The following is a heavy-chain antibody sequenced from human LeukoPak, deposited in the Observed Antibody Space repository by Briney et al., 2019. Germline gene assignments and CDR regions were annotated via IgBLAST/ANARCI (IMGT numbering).Heavy chain of an antibody. CDR2: IDPSGGST. CDR1: GYTFTSYY. CDR3: ARDRREMATTDAFDI. D-gene: IGHD5-24*01. J-gene: IGHJ3*02. Sequence: ASVKVSCKASGYTFTSYYMHWVRQAPGPELGWMGIIDPSGGSTSYAQKFQGRVTMTSDTSTSTVYMELSSLRSEDTAVYYCARDRREMATTDAFDIWGQGTMVTVSS. V-gene: IGHV1-46*01.